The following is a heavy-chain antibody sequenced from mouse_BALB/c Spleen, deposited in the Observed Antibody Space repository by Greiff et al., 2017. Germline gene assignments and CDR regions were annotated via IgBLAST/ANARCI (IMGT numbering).Heavy chain of an antibody. CDR3: ATGAFAY. J-gene: IGHJ3*01. CDR2: INPSTGYT. V-gene: IGHV1-7*01. Sequence: VKLMESGAELAKPGASVKMSCKASGYTFTSYWMHWVKQRPGQGLEWIGYINPSTGYTEYNQKFKDKATLTADKSSSTDYMQLSSLTSEDSAVYYCATGAFAYWGQGTLVTVSA. CDR1: GYTFTSYW.